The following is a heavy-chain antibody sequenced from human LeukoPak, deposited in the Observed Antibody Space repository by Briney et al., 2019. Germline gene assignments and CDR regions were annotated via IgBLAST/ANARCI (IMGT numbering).Heavy chain of an antibody. D-gene: IGHD3-10*01. V-gene: IGHV5-51*01. CDR1: GYSFTSFW. CDR2: IYPEDSDT. J-gene: IGHJ4*02. Sequence: GESLKISCKGFGYSFTSFWIGWVRQMPGKGLEWMGIIYPEDSDTRYSPSFQGQVTMSVDKSISTAYLQWSSLKASDTGMYYCARRKVRGVNPFDYWGQGTLVTVSS. CDR3: ARRKVRGVNPFDY.